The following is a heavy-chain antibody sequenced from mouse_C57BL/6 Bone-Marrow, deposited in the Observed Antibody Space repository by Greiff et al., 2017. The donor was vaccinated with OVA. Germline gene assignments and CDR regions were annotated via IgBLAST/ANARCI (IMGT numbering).Heavy chain of an antibody. CDR2: IYPGDGDT. CDR3: ARRGDYYGSGYAMDY. V-gene: IGHV1-80*01. D-gene: IGHD1-1*01. CDR1: GYAFSSYW. Sequence: VMLVESGAELVKPGASVKISCKASGYAFSSYWMNWVKQRPGKGLEWIGQIYPGDGDTNYNGKFKGKATLTADKSSSTAYMQLSSLTSEDSAVYFCARRGDYYGSGYAMDYWGQGTSVTVSS. J-gene: IGHJ4*01.